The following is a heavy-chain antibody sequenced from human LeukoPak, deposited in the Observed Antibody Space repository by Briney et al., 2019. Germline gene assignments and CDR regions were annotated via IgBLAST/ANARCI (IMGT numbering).Heavy chain of an antibody. Sequence: SQTLSLTCTVSGGSISSGGYYWSWIRQHPGKGLEWIGYIYYSGSTYYNPTLKSRVTISVDTSKNQFSLKLSSVTAADTAVYYCARVSNTDTAMDPLDYWGQGTLVTVSS. J-gene: IGHJ4*02. CDR2: IYYSGST. D-gene: IGHD5-18*01. CDR1: GGSISSGGYY. CDR3: ARVSNTDTAMDPLDY. V-gene: IGHV4-31*03.